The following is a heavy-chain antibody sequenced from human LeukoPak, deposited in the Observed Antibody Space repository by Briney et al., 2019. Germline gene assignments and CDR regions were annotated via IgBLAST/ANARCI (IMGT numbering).Heavy chain of an antibody. CDR2: IISILGIA. CDR3: ARARRLRAFDI. CDR1: GGTFSSYA. Sequence: SVKVSCKASGGTFSSYAFSWVRQAPGQGLEWMGRIISILGIANYAQKFQGRVTITADKSTSTTYMALSSLRSEDTAVYYCARARRLRAFDIWGQGTMVTVSS. J-gene: IGHJ3*02. V-gene: IGHV1-69*04. D-gene: IGHD4-17*01.